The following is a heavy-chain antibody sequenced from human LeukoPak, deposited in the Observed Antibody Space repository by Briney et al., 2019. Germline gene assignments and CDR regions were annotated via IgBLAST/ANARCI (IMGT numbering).Heavy chain of an antibody. CDR3: VALVRGLGY. D-gene: IGHD3-10*01. J-gene: IGHJ4*02. CDR1: GFTFSDHY. CDR2: SRNRAHSYTT. V-gene: IGHV3-72*01. Sequence: GRSLRLSCSVSGFTFSDHYMDWVRQAPGKGLDWVGRSRNRAHSYTTEYAASVKGRFTVSRADSENLLLLQMKILKTHDTAVYYCVALVRGLGYWGQGTLVSVSS.